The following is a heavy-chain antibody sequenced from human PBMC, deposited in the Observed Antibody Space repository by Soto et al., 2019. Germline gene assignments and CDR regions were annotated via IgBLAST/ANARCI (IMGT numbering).Heavy chain of an antibody. CDR3: ARVRGDSYGYRGANYYYYYMDV. J-gene: IGHJ6*03. V-gene: IGHV4-59*01. Sequence: SETLSLTCTVSGGSISSYYWSWIRQPPGKGLEWIGYIYYSGSTNYNPSLKSRVTISVDTSKNQFSLKLSSVTAADTAVYYCARVRGDSYGYRGANYYYYYMDVWGKGTTVTVSS. D-gene: IGHD5-18*01. CDR2: IYYSGST. CDR1: GGSISSYY.